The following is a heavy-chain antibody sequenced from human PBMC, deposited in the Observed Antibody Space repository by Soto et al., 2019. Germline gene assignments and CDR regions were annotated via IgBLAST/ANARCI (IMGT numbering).Heavy chain of an antibody. J-gene: IGHJ4*02. CDR2: IRSEANGGTT. CDR3: TRYYYESSGYYVY. D-gene: IGHD3-22*01. Sequence: GGSLRLSCTGSGFTFGSYALSWVRQAPGKGLEWVGVIRSEANGGTTDYAASVKGRITTSRDDSKSIAYMEINSLQTEDTAVYYCTRYYYESSGYYVYWGQGALVTVSS. CDR1: GFTFGSYA. V-gene: IGHV3-49*04.